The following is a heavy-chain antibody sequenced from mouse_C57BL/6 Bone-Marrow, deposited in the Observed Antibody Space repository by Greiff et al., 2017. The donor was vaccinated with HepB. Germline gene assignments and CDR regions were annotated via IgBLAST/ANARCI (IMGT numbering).Heavy chain of an antibody. J-gene: IGHJ4*01. D-gene: IGHD1-1*01. Sequence: EVQLQQSGPELVKPGASVKIPCKASGYTFTDYNMDWVKQSHGKSLEWIGDINPNNGGTIYNQKFKGKATLTVDKSSSTAYMELRSLTSEDTAVYYCARSGTTVVAPYAMDYWGQGTSVTVSS. V-gene: IGHV1-18*01. CDR1: GYTFTDYN. CDR2: INPNNGGT. CDR3: ARSGTTVVAPYAMDY.